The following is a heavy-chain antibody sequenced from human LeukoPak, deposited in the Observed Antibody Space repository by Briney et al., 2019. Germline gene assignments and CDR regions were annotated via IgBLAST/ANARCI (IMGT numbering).Heavy chain of an antibody. CDR2: ISAYNGNT. J-gene: IGHJ4*02. D-gene: IGHD2-21*01. V-gene: IGHV1-18*01. CDR3: ATRGIDFDY. CDR1: GYTFTSYG. Sequence: GASVKVSCKASGYTFTSYGISWVRQAPGQGLEWMGWISAYNGNTNYAQKPQGRVTMTTDTSTSTAHMELRSLRSDDTAVYYCATRGIDFDYWGQGTLVTVSS.